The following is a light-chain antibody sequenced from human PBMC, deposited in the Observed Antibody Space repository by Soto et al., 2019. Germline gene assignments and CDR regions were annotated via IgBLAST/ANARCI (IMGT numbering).Light chain of an antibody. J-gene: IGKJ1*01. CDR1: QGISNY. Sequence: IQMTQSPSSLSASVGDRVTITCRASQGISNYLAWYQQKPGKAPKLLIYDASNLETGVPSRFSGSGSGTDFTFTISSLQPEDIATYYCQQYDNLPRPFGQVTMVDVK. V-gene: IGKV1-33*01. CDR2: DAS. CDR3: QQYDNLPRP.